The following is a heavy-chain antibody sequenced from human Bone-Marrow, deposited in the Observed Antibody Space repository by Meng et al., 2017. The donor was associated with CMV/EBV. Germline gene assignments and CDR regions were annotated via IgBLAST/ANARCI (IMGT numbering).Heavy chain of an antibody. J-gene: IGHJ5*02. CDR3: ARGEGLLGDWFDP. D-gene: IGHD2-8*02. V-gene: IGHV1-69*12. Sequence: QGEVVAAGGEVKRTGASVKYSCKASGGTFRRYAISWVRQAPGQGLEWMGGIIPIFGTANYAQKFQGRVTITADESTSTAYMELSSLRSEDAAVYYCARGEGLLGDWFDPWGQGTLVTVSS. CDR1: GGTFRRYA. CDR2: IIPIFGTA.